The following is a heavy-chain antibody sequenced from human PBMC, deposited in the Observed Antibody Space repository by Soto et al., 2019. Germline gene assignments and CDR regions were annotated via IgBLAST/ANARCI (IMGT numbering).Heavy chain of an antibody. J-gene: IGHJ4*02. CDR2: ITGSGATV. CDR1: GFTFSTYS. V-gene: IGHV3-48*02. Sequence: EVHLVESGGGVVQPGGSLRLSCAASGFTFSTYSLHWGRQAPGKGLEWVSYITGSGATVYYADSVRGRFTISRDNAKNSLYLQMNSLRDDDTAVYYCARGSSNWAYYFDFWGQGTLVTVSS. CDR3: ARGSSNWAYYFDF. D-gene: IGHD6-13*01.